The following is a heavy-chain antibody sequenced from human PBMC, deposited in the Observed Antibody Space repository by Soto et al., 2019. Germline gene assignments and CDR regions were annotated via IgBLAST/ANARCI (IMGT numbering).Heavy chain of an antibody. CDR3: ASRNSDFWSGSSRRWFDP. Sequence: SETLSLTCAVYGGSFSGYYWSWIRQPPGKGLEWIGEINHSGSTNYNPSLKSRVTISVDTSKNQFSLKLSSVTAAATAVYYCASRNSDFWSGSSRRWFDPWGQGTLVTVS. CDR2: INHSGST. CDR1: GGSFSGYY. D-gene: IGHD3-3*01. V-gene: IGHV4-34*01. J-gene: IGHJ5*02.